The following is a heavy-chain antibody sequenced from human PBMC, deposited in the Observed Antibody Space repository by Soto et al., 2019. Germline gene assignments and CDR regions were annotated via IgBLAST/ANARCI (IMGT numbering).Heavy chain of an antibody. V-gene: IGHV3-23*01. D-gene: IGHD2-21*02. CDR1: GFTFSSYA. CDR3: AKDPLAYCGGDCYSGEYFQH. Sequence: EVQLLESGGGLIQPGGSLRLSCAASGFTFSSYAMSWVRQAPGKGLEWVSAISGSGGSTYYADSVKGRFTISRDNSKNTLYLQMNSLRAEDTAVYYCAKDPLAYCGGDCYSGEYFQHWGQGTLVTVSS. J-gene: IGHJ1*01. CDR2: ISGSGGST.